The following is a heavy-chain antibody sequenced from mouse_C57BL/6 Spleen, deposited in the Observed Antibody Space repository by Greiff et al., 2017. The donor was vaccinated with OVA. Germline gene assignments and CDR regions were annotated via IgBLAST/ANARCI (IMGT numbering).Heavy chain of an antibody. CDR1: GFSLTSYA. CDR3: ASSITTVVEGYFDV. V-gene: IGHV2-9-1*01. D-gene: IGHD1-1*01. Sequence: VKLVESGPGLVAPSQSLSITCTVPGFSLTSYAISWVRQPPGKGLEWLGVIWTGGGTNYNSALKSRLSISKDNSKSQVFLKMNSLQTDDTARYYCASSITTVVEGYFDVWGTGTTVTVSS. J-gene: IGHJ1*03. CDR2: IWTGGGT.